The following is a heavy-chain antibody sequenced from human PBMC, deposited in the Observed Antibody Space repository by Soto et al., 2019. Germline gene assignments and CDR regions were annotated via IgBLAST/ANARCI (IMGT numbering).Heavy chain of an antibody. CDR3: ARLKQQLVRLYYYYGMDV. Sequence: SETLSLTCTVSGGSISSSSYYWGWIRQPPGKGLEWIGSIYYSGSTYYNPSLKSRVTISVDTSKNQFSPKLSSVTAADTAVYYCARLKQQLVRLYYYYGMDVWGQGTTVTVSS. CDR1: GGSISSSSYY. J-gene: IGHJ6*02. V-gene: IGHV4-39*01. CDR2: IYYSGST. D-gene: IGHD6-13*01.